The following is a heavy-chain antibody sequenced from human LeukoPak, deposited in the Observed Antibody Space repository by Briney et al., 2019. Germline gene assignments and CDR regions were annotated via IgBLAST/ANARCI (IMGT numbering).Heavy chain of an antibody. D-gene: IGHD3-10*01. J-gene: IGHJ6*03. V-gene: IGHV1-2*02. Sequence: GASVKVSCKASGYTFTGYYMHWVRQAPGQGLEWMGWINPNSGGTNYAQKFQGRVTMTRSTSISTAYMELSSLRSEDTAVYYCARGRREITMVRGVGYYYYYMDVWGKGTTVTVSS. CDR1: GYTFTGYY. CDR2: INPNSGGT. CDR3: ARGRREITMVRGVGYYYYYMDV.